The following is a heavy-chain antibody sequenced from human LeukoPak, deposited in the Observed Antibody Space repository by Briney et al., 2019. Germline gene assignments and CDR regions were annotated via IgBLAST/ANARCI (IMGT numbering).Heavy chain of an antibody. V-gene: IGHV4-34*01. CDR2: INHSGST. CDR1: GGSFSGYY. J-gene: IGHJ4*02. D-gene: IGHD1-26*01. CDR3: ARGAAVLELLTH. Sequence: SEILSLTCAVYGGSFSGYYWSWIRQPPGKGLEWIGEINHSGSTNYNPSLKSRVTISVDTSKNQFSLKLSSVTAADTAVYYCARGAAVLELLTHWGQGTLVTVSS.